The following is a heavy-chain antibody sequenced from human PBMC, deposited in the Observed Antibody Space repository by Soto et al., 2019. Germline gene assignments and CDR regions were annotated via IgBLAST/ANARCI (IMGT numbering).Heavy chain of an antibody. D-gene: IGHD2-2*01. Sequence: QITLKESGPTLVKPTQTLTLTCTFSGFSLSTSGVGVGWIRQPPGKALEWLALIYWDDDKWYSPSLKSRLTVTKDTSKSQVVLTMTNLDPVDTATYYCAHSPPSTSLRRWLDPWGQGTLVTVSS. CDR3: AHSPPSTSLRRWLDP. CDR1: GFSLSTSGVG. V-gene: IGHV2-5*02. CDR2: IYWDDDK. J-gene: IGHJ5*02.